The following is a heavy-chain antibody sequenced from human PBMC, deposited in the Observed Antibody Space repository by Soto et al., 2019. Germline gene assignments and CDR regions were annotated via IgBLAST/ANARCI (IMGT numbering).Heavy chain of an antibody. V-gene: IGHV3-66*01. CDR3: AREVSGTYASDY. CDR2: IYSAGSA. Sequence: GGSLRLSCAASGFTVSSYYMSWVRQAPGKGLEWVSVIYSAGSADFADSVKGRFTISRDNAKNSLYLQMNSLRADDTAVYYCAREVSGTYASDYWGQGTLVTVSS. CDR1: GFTVSSYY. D-gene: IGHD1-26*01. J-gene: IGHJ4*02.